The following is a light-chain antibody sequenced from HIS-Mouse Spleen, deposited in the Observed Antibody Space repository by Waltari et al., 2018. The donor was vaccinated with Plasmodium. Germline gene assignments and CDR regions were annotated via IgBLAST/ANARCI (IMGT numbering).Light chain of an antibody. Sequence: SYELTQPPSVSVSPGQTARITCSGDALPKQYAYWYQQKPGQAPVLVIYKDSDRPSGITERFSGSSSGTTVTLTISGGQAEDEADYYCQSADSSGTYVVFGGGTKLTVL. CDR3: QSADSSGTYVV. CDR1: ALPKQY. V-gene: IGLV3-25*03. CDR2: KDS. J-gene: IGLJ2*01.